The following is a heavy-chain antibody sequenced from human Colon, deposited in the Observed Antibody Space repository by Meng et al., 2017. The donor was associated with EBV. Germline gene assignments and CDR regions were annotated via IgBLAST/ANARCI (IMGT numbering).Heavy chain of an antibody. D-gene: IGHD3-22*01. V-gene: IGHV4-34*02. CDR2: IHHSGST. CDR3: ARDPAQEDFDTSGYMYDS. J-gene: IGHJ5*01. Sequence: QGNLQKWGAGLLKPSETLSLTCAVFGGSFSGNFWTWIRQSPGEGLEWIGEIHHSGSTKYNPSLKNRVSISLDTSKKQFSLQLTSVTAADTAVYFCARDPAQEDFDTSGYMYDSWGPGTLVTVSS. CDR1: GGSFSGNF.